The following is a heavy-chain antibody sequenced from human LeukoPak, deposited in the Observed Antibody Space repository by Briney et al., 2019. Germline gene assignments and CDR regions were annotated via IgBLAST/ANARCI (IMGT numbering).Heavy chain of an antibody. Sequence: PGGSLRLSCAASGFTFSSSSMNWVRQAPGKGLEWVSYISSSSSTIYYADSVKGRFTISRDNAKNSLYLQMNSLRAEGTAVYYCARDPTAMLRMDVWGQGTTVTVSS. V-gene: IGHV3-48*01. CDR1: GFTFSSSS. CDR3: ARDPTAMLRMDV. D-gene: IGHD5-18*01. CDR2: ISSSSSTI. J-gene: IGHJ6*02.